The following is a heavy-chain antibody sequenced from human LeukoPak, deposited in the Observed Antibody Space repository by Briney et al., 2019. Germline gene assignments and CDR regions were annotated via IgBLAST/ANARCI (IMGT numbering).Heavy chain of an antibody. Sequence: GGSLRLSCAASGFTFSRYGMHWVRQAPGKGLEWVALIRYDGSDKYYADSVKGRFTISRDNSKNTLYLQMNSLRAEDTAVYYCASWGHLDYWGQGTLVTVSS. CDR2: IRYDGSDK. D-gene: IGHD3-16*01. CDR3: ASWGHLDY. CDR1: GFTFSRYG. J-gene: IGHJ4*02. V-gene: IGHV3-30*02.